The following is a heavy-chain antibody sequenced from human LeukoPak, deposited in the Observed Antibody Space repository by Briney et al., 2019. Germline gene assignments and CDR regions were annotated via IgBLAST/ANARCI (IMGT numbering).Heavy chain of an antibody. Sequence: QPGGSLRLSCAASGFTFGSYAMNWVRQAPGKGLEWVSTISGSGDTTYYADSVKGRFTISRDNSKDTLYLQMSSLRLEDTGVYYCAKEGGDGSPFDYWGQGILVTVSS. CDR1: GFTFGSYA. J-gene: IGHJ4*02. CDR2: ISGSGDTT. D-gene: IGHD5-24*01. CDR3: AKEGGDGSPFDY. V-gene: IGHV3-23*01.